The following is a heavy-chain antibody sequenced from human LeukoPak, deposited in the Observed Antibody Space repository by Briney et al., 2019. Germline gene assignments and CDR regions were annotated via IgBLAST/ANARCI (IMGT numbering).Heavy chain of an antibody. J-gene: IGHJ4*02. CDR3: ASMGSYSFDY. D-gene: IGHD2-21*01. CDR2: INTGTGNP. CDR1: GYTFTNYA. V-gene: IGHV7-4-1*02. Sequence: ASVKVSCKTSGYTFTNYAINWVRQAPGQGLEFMGCINTGTGNPTYAQDFKGRFVFSLDTSVSTAYLQISILKPEDTAVYYCASMGSYSFDYWGQGTLVTVSS.